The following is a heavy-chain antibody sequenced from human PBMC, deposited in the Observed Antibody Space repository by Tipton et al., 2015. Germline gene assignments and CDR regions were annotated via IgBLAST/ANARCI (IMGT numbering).Heavy chain of an antibody. Sequence: TLSLTCTVSGGSVSSGSYFWTWIRQPPGKGLEWIGYIFHSGSTNYNPSLQSRVTISLDTSKNQFSLKLSSVTAADTAVYYCACQDYESLTRDYQTVDYWGQGTLVTVSS. CDR1: GGSVSSGSYF. CDR3: ACQDYESLTRDYQTVDY. J-gene: IGHJ4*02. D-gene: IGHD3-9*01. V-gene: IGHV4-61*01. CDR2: IFHSGST.